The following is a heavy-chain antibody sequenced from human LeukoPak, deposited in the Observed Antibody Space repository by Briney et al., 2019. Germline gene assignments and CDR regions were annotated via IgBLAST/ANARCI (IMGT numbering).Heavy chain of an antibody. CDR1: GYTLNTYG. CDR2: IGTENAYT. CDR3: ARDRERGFDY. V-gene: IGHV1-18*01. Sequence: ASVKVSCKASGYTLNTYGISWVRQAPAQGLERMGWIGTENAYTIYAEKFQGRVTLTTDTSTTTVHMELRSLRSDDTAVYYCARDRERGFDYWGQGSLLTVSS. J-gene: IGHJ4*02. D-gene: IGHD5-24*01.